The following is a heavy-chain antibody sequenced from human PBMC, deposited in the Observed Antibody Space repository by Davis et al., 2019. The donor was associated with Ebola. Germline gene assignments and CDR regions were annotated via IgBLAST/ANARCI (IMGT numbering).Heavy chain of an antibody. D-gene: IGHD4-17*01. J-gene: IGHJ4*02. Sequence: ASVKVSCKASGYIFTTYYIHGVRQAPGQGLEWMGIIDPSGGGTDYAQKFQGRVTMTRDTSTSTVYMELRNLRSEDTAVYYCARSDGDHVALFGYWGQGTLVTVSS. CDR2: IDPSGGGT. V-gene: IGHV1-46*01. CDR1: GYIFTTYY. CDR3: ARSDGDHVALFGY.